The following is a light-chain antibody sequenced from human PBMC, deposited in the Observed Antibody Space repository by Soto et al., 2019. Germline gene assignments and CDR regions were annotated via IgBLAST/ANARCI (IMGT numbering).Light chain of an antibody. J-gene: IGLJ1*01. V-gene: IGLV2-23*02. Sequence: QSVLTQPASVSGSPGQSITISCTGTSSDVGSYNFVSWYQQHPGKAPKLMISEVSKRPSGVSDRFSGSKSANTASLTISRIQGEDEADYYCCSYAGSSTYVFGAGTKVTVL. CDR3: CSYAGSSTYV. CDR1: SSDVGSYNF. CDR2: EVS.